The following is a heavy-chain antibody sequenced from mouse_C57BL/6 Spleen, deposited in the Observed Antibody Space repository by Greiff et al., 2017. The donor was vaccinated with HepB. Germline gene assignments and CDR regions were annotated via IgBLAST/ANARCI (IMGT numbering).Heavy chain of an antibody. V-gene: IGHV1-66*01. J-gene: IGHJ3*01. D-gene: IGHD1-1*01. CDR2: IYPGSGNT. Sequence: VKLVESGPELVKPGASVKISCKASGYSFTSYYIHWVKQRPGQGLEWIGWIYPGSGNTKYNEKFKGKATLTADTSSSTAYMQLSSLTSEDSAVYYCARSSYYGSSYGFAYWGQGTLVTVSA. CDR3: ARSSYYGSSYGFAY. CDR1: GYSFTSYY.